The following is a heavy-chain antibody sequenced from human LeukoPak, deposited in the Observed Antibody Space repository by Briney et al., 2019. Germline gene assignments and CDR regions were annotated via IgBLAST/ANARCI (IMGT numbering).Heavy chain of an antibody. J-gene: IGHJ4*02. CDR1: GGSISRSSHY. CDR2: IYYSGST. D-gene: IGHD6-19*01. V-gene: IGHV4-39*07. Sequence: SETLSLTCTVSGGSISRSSHYWGWIRQPPGKGLEWIGSIYYSGSTYYNPSLKSRVTISVDTSKNQFSLKLSSVTAADTAVYYCARFVGRSSSGYYLYWGQGTLVTVSS. CDR3: ARFVGRSSSGYYLY.